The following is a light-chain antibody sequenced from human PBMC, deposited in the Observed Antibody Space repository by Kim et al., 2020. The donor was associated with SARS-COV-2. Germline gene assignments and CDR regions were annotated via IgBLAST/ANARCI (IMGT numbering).Light chain of an antibody. J-gene: IGLJ2*01. CDR1: NIGSKS. CDR2: YDS. V-gene: IGLV3-21*04. CDR3: QVWDSSSDPR. Sequence: SYELTQPPSVSVAPGKTARITCGGNNIGSKSVHWYQQKPGQAPVLVIYYDSDRPSGIPERFSGSNSGNTATLTISRVEAGDEADYYCQVWDSSSDPRFGGGTQLTVL.